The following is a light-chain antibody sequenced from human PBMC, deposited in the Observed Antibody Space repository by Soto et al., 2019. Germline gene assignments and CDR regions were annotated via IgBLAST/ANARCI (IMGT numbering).Light chain of an antibody. Sequence: DIVMTQSPDSLAVSLGKRATINCKSSQSVLYSSDNKNYLAWYQQKPGQPPKLLIYWASTRESGVPDRFSGSGSGTDFTLTISSLQAADVAVYYCQQYYSTPFTFGPGTKVDIK. J-gene: IGKJ3*01. CDR1: QSVLYSSDNKNY. CDR2: WAS. CDR3: QQYYSTPFT. V-gene: IGKV4-1*01.